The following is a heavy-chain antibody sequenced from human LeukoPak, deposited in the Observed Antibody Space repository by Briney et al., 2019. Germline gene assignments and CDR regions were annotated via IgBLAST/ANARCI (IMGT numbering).Heavy chain of an antibody. J-gene: IGHJ4*02. CDR1: GFTFSSYW. Sequence: GGSLRLSCAASGFTFSSYWMHWVRQAPGKGLVWVSRINSDGSSTSYADSVKGRFTISRDNTKNTLYLQMNSLRAEDTAFYYCAKGPTVRIDYWGQGTLVTVSS. CDR2: INSDGSST. D-gene: IGHD3-10*01. V-gene: IGHV3-74*01. CDR3: AKGPTVRIDY.